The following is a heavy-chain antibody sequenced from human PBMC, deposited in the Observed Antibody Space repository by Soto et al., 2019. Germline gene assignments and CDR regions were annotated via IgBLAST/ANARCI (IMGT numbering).Heavy chain of an antibody. CDR2: ISSSSTYI. CDR3: ARGPDYYDSSGYYPLAY. CDR1: GFTFRDYY. Sequence: GGSLRLSCAASGFTFRDYYMSWIRQAPGKGLEWVSDISSSSTYINYADSVKGRFTISRDNAKNSLYLQMNSLRAEDTAVYYCARGPDYYDSSGYYPLAYWGQGTLVTVPS. V-gene: IGHV3-11*06. D-gene: IGHD3-22*01. J-gene: IGHJ4*02.